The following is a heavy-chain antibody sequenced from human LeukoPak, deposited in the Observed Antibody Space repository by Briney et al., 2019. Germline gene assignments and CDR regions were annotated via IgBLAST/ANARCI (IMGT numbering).Heavy chain of an antibody. CDR2: ISGSGGST. Sequence: GGSLILSCAASGFTFSSYAMSWVRQGPGNGVEWVSAISGSGGSTYYADSVKGRFTICSDNSQNPLYLQMNSLGAAATAVYYRARTYSSTWYVFDYWGQGTLVTVSS. CDR1: GFTFSSYA. V-gene: IGHV3-23*01. CDR3: ARTYSSTWYVFDY. D-gene: IGHD6-13*01. J-gene: IGHJ4*02.